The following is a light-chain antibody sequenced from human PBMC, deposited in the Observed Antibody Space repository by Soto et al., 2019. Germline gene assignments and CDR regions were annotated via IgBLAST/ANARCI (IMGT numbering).Light chain of an antibody. V-gene: IGLV2-8*01. CDR1: SSDVGDYNY. J-gene: IGLJ2*01. Sequence: QPVLTQPPSASGSPGQSVTISCTGTSSDVGDYNYVSWYQQHPGKAPKLMIYEVNKRPSGVPDRFSGSKSGNTASLTVSGLQAEDEADYYCSSYAGYSNLVFGGGTKVTVL. CDR2: EVN. CDR3: SSYAGYSNLV.